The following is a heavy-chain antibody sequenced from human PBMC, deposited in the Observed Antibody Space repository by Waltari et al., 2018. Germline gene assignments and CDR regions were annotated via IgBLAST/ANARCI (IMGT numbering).Heavy chain of an antibody. CDR3: ARVKRWLQLSGYFDY. CDR2: INPNRGGT. V-gene: IGHV1-2*02. D-gene: IGHD5-12*01. Sequence: QVQLVQSGAEVKKPGASVKVSCKASGYTFTGYYMHWVRQAPGQGLEWMGWINPNRGGTNYAQKFQGRVTMTGDTSISTAYMELSRLRSDDTAVYYCARVKRWLQLSGYFDYWGQGTLVTVSS. CDR1: GYTFTGYY. J-gene: IGHJ4*02.